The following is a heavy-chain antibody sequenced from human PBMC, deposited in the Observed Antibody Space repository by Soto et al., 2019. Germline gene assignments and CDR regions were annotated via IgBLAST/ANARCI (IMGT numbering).Heavy chain of an antibody. Sequence: GESLKISCXGSGYSFTSYWISWVRQMPGKGLEWMGRIDPSDSYTNYGPSFQGHVTISADKSISTAYLQWSSLKASDTAMYYCASRKEYSSSSSPYYYGMDVWGQGTTVTVSS. J-gene: IGHJ6*02. V-gene: IGHV5-10-1*01. D-gene: IGHD6-6*01. CDR3: ASRKEYSSSSSPYYYGMDV. CDR1: GYSFTSYW. CDR2: IDPSDSYT.